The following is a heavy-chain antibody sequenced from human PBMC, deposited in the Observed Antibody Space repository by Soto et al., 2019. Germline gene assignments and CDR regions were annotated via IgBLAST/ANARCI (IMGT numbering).Heavy chain of an antibody. CDR2: ISAYNGNA. J-gene: IGHJ3*02. V-gene: IGHV1-18*01. Sequence: QVQLVQSGYEVKEPGASVTVSCKASGSTFNNYGITWVRQAPGQGLEWIGWISAYNGNANYAQKFQGRVTLTRDTSTSTAYLELRSLRSDDTAVYYCARGTRRFGELFDAFDIWGQGTMVPVSS. CDR3: ARGTRRFGELFDAFDI. D-gene: IGHD3-10*01. CDR1: GSTFNNYG.